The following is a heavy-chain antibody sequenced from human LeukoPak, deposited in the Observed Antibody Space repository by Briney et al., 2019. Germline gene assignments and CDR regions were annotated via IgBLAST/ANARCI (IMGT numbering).Heavy chain of an antibody. J-gene: IGHJ5*02. D-gene: IGHD3-10*01. CDR2: IIPMFGTP. Sequence: ASVKVSCKASGGTFSSYAINWVRQAPGQGLEWMGGIIPMFGTPNYAQKFQGRVTITADESTSTAYMELSSLRSDDTAIYYCARDAELMMQAYNWFDPWGQGTPVTVSS. CDR1: GGTFSSYA. V-gene: IGHV1-69*13. CDR3: ARDAELMMQAYNWFDP.